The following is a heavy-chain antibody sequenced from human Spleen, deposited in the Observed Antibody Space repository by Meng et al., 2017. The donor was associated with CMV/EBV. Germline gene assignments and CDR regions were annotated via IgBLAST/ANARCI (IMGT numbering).Heavy chain of an antibody. Sequence: SETLSLTCTVSGGSISSYYWSWIRQPPGKGLEWIGYIYYSGSTNYNPSLKSRVTISVDMSKNQFSLNLTSVTAADTAVYYCARDLVYSKNPSYYYYGMDVWGQGTTVTVSS. CDR3: ARDLVYSKNPSYYYYGMDV. D-gene: IGHD1-26*01. CDR1: GGSISSYY. J-gene: IGHJ6*02. V-gene: IGHV4-59*01. CDR2: IYYSGST.